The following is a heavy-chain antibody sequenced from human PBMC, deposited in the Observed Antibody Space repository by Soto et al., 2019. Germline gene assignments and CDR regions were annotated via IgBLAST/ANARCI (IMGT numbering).Heavy chain of an antibody. V-gene: IGHV4-34*01. CDR2: INHSGSS. D-gene: IGHD1-26*01. CDR3: TRGLFSGSSYSGSWYYFDS. Sequence: SRTGARCGGFYSGYIWTSIHQTPGKGLQWIGQINHSGSSIYNPSLKNRVTISTMSNNKFSLELSSVTAADTAVYYCTRGLFSGSSYSGSWYYFDSWGQGTIVTVSS. CDR1: GGFYSGYI. J-gene: IGHJ4*02.